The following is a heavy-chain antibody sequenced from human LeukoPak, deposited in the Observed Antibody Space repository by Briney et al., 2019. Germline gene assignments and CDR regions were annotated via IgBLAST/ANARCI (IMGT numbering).Heavy chain of an antibody. CDR1: GFTFDDYG. Sequence: GGSLRLSCAASGFTFDDYGMSWVRQAPGKGLEWVSGINWNGGSTGYADSVKGRFTISRDNAKNSLYLQMNSLRAEDTALYYCARSRITITFGEARGVYYFDYWGQGTLVTVSS. CDR3: ARSRITITFGEARGVYYFDY. V-gene: IGHV3-20*04. CDR2: INWNGGST. J-gene: IGHJ4*02. D-gene: IGHD3-16*01.